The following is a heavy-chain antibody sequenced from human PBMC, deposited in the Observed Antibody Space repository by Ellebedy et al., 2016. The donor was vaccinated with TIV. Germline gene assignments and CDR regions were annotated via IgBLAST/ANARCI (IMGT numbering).Heavy chain of an antibody. CDR2: IYYSGST. J-gene: IGHJ3*02. D-gene: IGHD1-26*01. V-gene: IGHV4-39*07. CDR3: ARIVGATGAFDI. CDR1: GGSISSSSYY. Sequence: SETLSLTCTVSGGSISSSSYYWGWIRQPPGKGLEWIASIYYSGSTYYNPSLKSRVTISVDTSKNQFSLKLSSVTAADTAVYYCARIVGATGAFDIWGQGTMVTVSS.